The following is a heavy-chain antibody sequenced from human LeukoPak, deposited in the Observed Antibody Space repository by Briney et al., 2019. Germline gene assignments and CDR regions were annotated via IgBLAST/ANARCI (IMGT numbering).Heavy chain of an antibody. V-gene: IGHV3-48*03. D-gene: IGHD3-10*02. CDR2: ISSSGSTM. J-gene: IGHJ6*04. Sequence: PGGSLRLSCAASGFIFSGYAMNWVRQAPGKGLEWVSYISSSGSTMYYADSVKGRFTISRDNAKNSLYLQMNSLRAEDTAVYYCAELGITMIGGVWGKGTTVTISS. CDR1: GFIFSGYA. CDR3: AELGITMIGGV.